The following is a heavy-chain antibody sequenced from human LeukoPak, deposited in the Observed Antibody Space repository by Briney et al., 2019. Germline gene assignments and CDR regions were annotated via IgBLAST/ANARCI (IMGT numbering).Heavy chain of an antibody. D-gene: IGHD6-13*01. CDR2: IKQDGSEK. Sequence: GGSLRLSCAASGFTFSSYWMSWVRQAPGKGLEGVANIKQDGSEKYYVDSVKGRFTISRDNAKNSLYLQMNSLRAEDTAVYYCATRSSSWHLNFDYWGQGTLVIVSS. CDR1: GFTFSSYW. J-gene: IGHJ4*02. CDR3: ATRSSSWHLNFDY. V-gene: IGHV3-7*01.